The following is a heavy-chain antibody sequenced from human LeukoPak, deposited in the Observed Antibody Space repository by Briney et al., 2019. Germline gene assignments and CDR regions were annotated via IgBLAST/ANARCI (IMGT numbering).Heavy chain of an antibody. D-gene: IGHD3-3*01. CDR1: GFIFSTSW. CDR2: INLDGSEK. Sequence: TGGSLRLSCTASGFIFSTSWMTWVRQAPGKGLEWVANINLDGSEKYYVDSVKGRFTISRDNAKNSLYLQMNSLRAEDTAVYYCARGITSGPRRYDVRNFDYWGQGTPVTVSS. J-gene: IGHJ4*02. CDR3: ARGITSGPRRYDVRNFDY. V-gene: IGHV3-7*01.